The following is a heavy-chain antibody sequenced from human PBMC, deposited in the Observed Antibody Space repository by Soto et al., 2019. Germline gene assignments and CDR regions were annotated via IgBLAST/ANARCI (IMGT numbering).Heavy chain of an antibody. J-gene: IGHJ3*02. CDR3: GKGNYKWGTRDVFDI. V-gene: IGHV3-23*01. D-gene: IGHD7-27*01. Sequence: PGGSLRLSCAASGFTFNNYALNWVRQAPGKGLEWVSSISGTVGSTFYAGSAKGRFTISRDNSKNTLFLQMTSLRAEDTAVYYCGKGNYKWGTRDVFDIWGQGTMVTFS. CDR1: GFTFNNYA. CDR2: ISGTVGST.